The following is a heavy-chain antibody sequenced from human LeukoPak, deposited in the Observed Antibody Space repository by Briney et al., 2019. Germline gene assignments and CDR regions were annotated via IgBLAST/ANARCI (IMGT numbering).Heavy chain of an antibody. Sequence: GESLKISCKTSGYSFTTYWIGWVRQMPGKGLEWMGIIYPGDSDTRYSPSFQGQVTISADRSITTAYLQWSSLKASDTAMYYCASSTVPDAFDMWGQGTMVTVSS. CDR2: IYPGDSDT. CDR3: ASSTVPDAFDM. D-gene: IGHD6-13*01. CDR1: GYSFTTYW. J-gene: IGHJ3*02. V-gene: IGHV5-51*01.